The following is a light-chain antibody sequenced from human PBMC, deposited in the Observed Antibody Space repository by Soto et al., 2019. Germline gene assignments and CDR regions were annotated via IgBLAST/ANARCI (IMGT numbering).Light chain of an antibody. CDR3: LLQYFVMLS. V-gene: IGKV4-1*01. J-gene: IGKJ4*01. CDR1: QRVLYNSKKQNY. CDR2: WAS. Sequence: IEIRHTLVSLAVFKCGRATINCNAIQRVLYNSKKQNYLAWHQQKSGQSPSLLICWASCRESGVPDRLSGSGFGTDLTITVCGVKDGEVAVYCGLLQYFVMLSFGGRTKVDIK.